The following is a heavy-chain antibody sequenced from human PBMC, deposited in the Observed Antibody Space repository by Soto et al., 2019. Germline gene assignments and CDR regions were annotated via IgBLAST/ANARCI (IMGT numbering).Heavy chain of an antibody. CDR3: AREGFDGTEYYYYYYGMDV. J-gene: IGHJ6*02. D-gene: IGHD1-1*01. V-gene: IGHV3-33*01. CDR1: GFTFSSYG. CDR2: IWYDGSNK. Sequence: VGSLRLSCAAPGFTFSSYGMHWVRQAPGKGLEWVAVIWYDGSNKYYADSVKGRFTISRDNSKNTLYLQMNSLRAEDTAVYYCAREGFDGTEYYYYYYGMDVWGQGTTVTVSS.